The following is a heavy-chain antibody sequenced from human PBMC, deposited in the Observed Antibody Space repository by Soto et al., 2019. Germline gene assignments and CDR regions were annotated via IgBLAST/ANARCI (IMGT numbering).Heavy chain of an antibody. Sequence: EVQLVESGGGLVQPGRSLRLSCEASGFTFDDYAMHWVRQAPGKGLEWVSGISWNSGSIGYADSVEGRFTISRDNAKNSLYLQLNSLRPEDTALYYCAKDRSGYYYNRDVWGKGTTVTVSS. J-gene: IGHJ6*03. D-gene: IGHD3-3*01. CDR1: GFTFDDYA. CDR3: AKDRSGYYYNRDV. CDR2: ISWNSGSI. V-gene: IGHV3-9*01.